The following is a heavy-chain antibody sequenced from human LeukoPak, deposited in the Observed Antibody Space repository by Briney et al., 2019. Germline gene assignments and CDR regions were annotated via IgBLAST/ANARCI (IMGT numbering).Heavy chain of an antibody. J-gene: IGHJ4*02. CDR2: IWYDGSNK. CDR1: GFTFSSYG. CDR3: ARAGYCSSTACLDY. V-gene: IGHV3-33*01. Sequence: PGRSLKLSCAASGFTFSSYGMHWVRQAPGKGLEWVAVIWYDGSNKYYADCVKGRFTIYRDNSKNTLYLQMNSLRVEDTAVYYCARAGYCSSTACLDYWGQGTLVTVSS. D-gene: IGHD2-2*01.